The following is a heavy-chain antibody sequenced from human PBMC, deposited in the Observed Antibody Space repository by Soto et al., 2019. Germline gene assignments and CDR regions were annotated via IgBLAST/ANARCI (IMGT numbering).Heavy chain of an antibody. J-gene: IGHJ4*02. V-gene: IGHV3-74*01. CDR2: IYNDGTYS. CDR3: TRGPRPISTGTGAY. Sequence: GSLRLSCAASGFIFKMYWMHWVRQSPGKGLVWISRIYNDGTYSDYADSVRGRFTISRDNVNDTLYLQMNNLRAEDSGLYYCTRGPRPISTGTGAYWGQGTQVTVSS. CDR1: GFIFKMYW. D-gene: IGHD3-10*01.